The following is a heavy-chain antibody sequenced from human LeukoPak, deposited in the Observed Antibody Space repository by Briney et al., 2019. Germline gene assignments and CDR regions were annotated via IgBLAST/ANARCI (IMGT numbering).Heavy chain of an antibody. D-gene: IGHD2-8*01. Sequence: GSLRLSCAASGFTFSSYWMTWARQAPGKGLEWVANIKQDESEKYYGDSVRGRFTISRDNAQNSLYLQMNSLRAEDTAVYYCARANGYFSVDYWGQGTLVTVSS. J-gene: IGHJ4*02. V-gene: IGHV3-7*01. CDR3: ARANGYFSVDY. CDR2: IKQDESEK. CDR1: GFTFSSYW.